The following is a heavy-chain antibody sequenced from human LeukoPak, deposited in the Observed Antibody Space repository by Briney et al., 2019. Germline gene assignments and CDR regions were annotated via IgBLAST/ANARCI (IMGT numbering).Heavy chain of an antibody. CDR2: IYYSGST. Sequence: SETLSLTCIVSGGSISSYYWSWIRQPPGKGLEWIGYIYYSGSTNYNPSLKSRVTISVDTSKNQFSLRLSSVTAADTAVYYCARQDFWSGFGAFDIWGQGTMVTVSS. J-gene: IGHJ3*02. CDR3: ARQDFWSGFGAFDI. CDR1: GGSISSYY. V-gene: IGHV4-59*01. D-gene: IGHD3-3*01.